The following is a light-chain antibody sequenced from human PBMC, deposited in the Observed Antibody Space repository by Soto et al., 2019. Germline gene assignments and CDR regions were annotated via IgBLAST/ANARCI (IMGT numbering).Light chain of an antibody. CDR1: QRIDPY. CDR3: QQSYTIPWT. J-gene: IGKJ1*01. Sequence: DIPMPQSPSSLSASVGDRVTITCRASQRIDPYLHWYQQRPGKAPTVLIYVASRLQTGVPSRFSGSGSGTDFSLTITSLQPEDVATDFCQQSYTIPWTFGQGTRVEVK. CDR2: VAS. V-gene: IGKV1-39*01.